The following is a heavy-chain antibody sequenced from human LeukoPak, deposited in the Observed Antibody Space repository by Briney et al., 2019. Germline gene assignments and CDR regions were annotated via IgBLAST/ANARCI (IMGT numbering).Heavy chain of an antibody. J-gene: IGHJ4*02. D-gene: IGHD3-16*02. CDR1: GYTFSSHY. CDR2: ISPSGDAT. Sequence: ASVKVSCKASGYTFSSHYVHWVRQAPGQGLEWMGVISPSGDATLYAQKFQGRVTMTRDTSTSTLYMDLSSLRSEDTAVYYCATDSPKGYLTVDYWGQGTLVTVSS. CDR3: ATDSPKGYLTVDY. V-gene: IGHV1-46*01.